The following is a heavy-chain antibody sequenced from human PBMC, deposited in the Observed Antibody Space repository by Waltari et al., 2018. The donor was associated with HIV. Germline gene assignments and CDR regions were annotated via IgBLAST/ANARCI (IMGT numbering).Heavy chain of an antibody. Sequence: QVQLVQSGAAVTKHGSSVKVSCKASGGPFSSYAISWVRQAPGQGLEWMGGIIPSFGTANYAQKFQGRVTMTADESTSTAYMELSSLRAEDTAVYYCARGEMATITLYYYYMDVWGKGTTVTVSS. D-gene: IGHD5-12*01. J-gene: IGHJ6*03. CDR2: IIPSFGTA. CDR1: GGPFSSYA. CDR3: ARGEMATITLYYYYMDV. V-gene: IGHV1-69*01.